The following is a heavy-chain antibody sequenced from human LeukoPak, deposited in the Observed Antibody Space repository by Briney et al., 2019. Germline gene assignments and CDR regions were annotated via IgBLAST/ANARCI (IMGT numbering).Heavy chain of an antibody. Sequence: KPSQTLSLTCTVSGGSISSGSYYWSWIRQPAGKGLEWIGRIYTSGSTNYNPSLKSRVTMSVDTSKNQFSLTLSSVTAADTAVYYCARVARCTGCFDVDYWGQGTLVTVSS. CDR3: ARVARCTGCFDVDY. D-gene: IGHD2-2*01. CDR1: GGSISSGSYY. V-gene: IGHV4-61*02. J-gene: IGHJ4*02. CDR2: IYTSGST.